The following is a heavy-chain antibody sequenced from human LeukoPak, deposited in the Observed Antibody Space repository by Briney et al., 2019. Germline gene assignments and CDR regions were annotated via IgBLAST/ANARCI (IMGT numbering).Heavy chain of an antibody. V-gene: IGHV3-11*01. D-gene: IGHD3-22*01. CDR3: ARGLFLSGYLDAFDI. Sequence: PGGSLRLSCAASGFTFSDYYMSWIRQAPGKGLEWVSYISSSGTTIYYADSVKGRFTISRDNAKNSLYLQINSLKVEDTALYYCARGLFLSGYLDAFDIWGQGTVVTVSS. CDR1: GFTFSDYY. J-gene: IGHJ3*02. CDR2: ISSSGTTI.